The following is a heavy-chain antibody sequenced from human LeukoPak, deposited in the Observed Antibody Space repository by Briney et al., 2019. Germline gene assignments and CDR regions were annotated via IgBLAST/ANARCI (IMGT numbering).Heavy chain of an antibody. Sequence: SVKVSCKASGGTFSSYAISWVRQAPGQGLEWMGRIIPIFGTANYAQKFQGRVTITTDESTSSAYMELSSLRSEDTAVYYCAATPDYDFWSGYFSAWGQGTLVTVSS. V-gene: IGHV1-69*05. CDR1: GGTFSSYA. D-gene: IGHD3-3*01. CDR3: AATPDYDFWSGYFSA. J-gene: IGHJ4*02. CDR2: IIPIFGTA.